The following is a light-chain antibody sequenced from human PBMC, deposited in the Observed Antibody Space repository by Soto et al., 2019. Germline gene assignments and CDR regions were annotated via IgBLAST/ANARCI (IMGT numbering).Light chain of an antibody. Sequence: EIVLTQSPGTLSLSPGQRVSLSCRASQSVSSTYLAWYQQKPGQAPRLLIYGAAYRATGIPDRFSGSGSGTDFTLTISRLEPEDFAVYYCQLYGSSPPYTFGQGTKLEIK. J-gene: IGKJ2*01. V-gene: IGKV3-20*01. CDR1: QSVSSTY. CDR2: GAA. CDR3: QLYGSSPPYT.